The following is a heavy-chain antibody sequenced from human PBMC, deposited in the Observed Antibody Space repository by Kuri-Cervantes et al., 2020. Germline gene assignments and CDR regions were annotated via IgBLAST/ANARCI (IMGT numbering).Heavy chain of an antibody. V-gene: IGHV3-30-3*01. D-gene: IGHD3-22*01. Sequence: GGSLRLSCAASGFTFSSYAMHWVRQAPGKGLEWVAVISYDGSNKYYADSVKGRFTISRDNSKNTLYLQMNSLRAEDTAVYYCARPPKRAYSSGYSYFDYWGQGTLVTVSS. CDR2: ISYDGSNK. CDR3: ARPPKRAYSSGYSYFDY. J-gene: IGHJ4*02. CDR1: GFTFSSYA.